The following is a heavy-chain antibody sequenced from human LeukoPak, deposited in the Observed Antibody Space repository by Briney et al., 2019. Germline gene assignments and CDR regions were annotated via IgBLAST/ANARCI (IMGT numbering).Heavy chain of an antibody. D-gene: IGHD6-19*01. V-gene: IGHV3-7*03. J-gene: IGHJ6*02. CDR3: ASLGGLVPYYYYGMDV. CDR1: GFTFSSYW. Sequence: PGGSLRLSCAASGFTFSSYWMSWVRQAPGKGLEWVANIKQDGSEKYYVDSVKGRFTISRDNAKNSLYLQMNSLRAEDTAVYYCASLGGLVPYYYYGMDVWGQGTTVTVSS. CDR2: IKQDGSEK.